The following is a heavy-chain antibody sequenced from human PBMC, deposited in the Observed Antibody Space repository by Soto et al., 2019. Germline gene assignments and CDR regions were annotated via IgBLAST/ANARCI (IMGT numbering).Heavy chain of an antibody. J-gene: IGHJ6*01. CDR2: IWYDGSNK. CDR1: GFTFSSYG. V-gene: IGHV3-33*01. CDR3: ARDRGVCGGDCYYYYGMDV. D-gene: IGHD2-21*02. Sequence: QVQLVESGGGVVQPGRSLRLSCAASGFTFSSYGMHWVRQAPGTGLEWVAVIWYDGSNKYYADSVKGRFTISRDNSKNTRYLQMNSLGAEDTAVYYCARDRGVCGGDCYYYYGMDVWGQGTTVTVSS.